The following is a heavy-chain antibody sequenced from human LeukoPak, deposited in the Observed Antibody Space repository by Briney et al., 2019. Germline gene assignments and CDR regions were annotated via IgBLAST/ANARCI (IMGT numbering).Heavy chain of an antibody. CDR3: VKHSGGVYGNSDY. V-gene: IGHV3-23*01. D-gene: IGHD1-1*01. CDR1: GFTFSYYW. J-gene: IGHJ4*02. Sequence: GGSLRLSCAASGFTFSYYWMTWVRQAPGKGLEWVSTIGRGGTDTYYADSVRGRFTISKDSSKNTLKMNSLSAEDTAIYYCVKHSGGVYGNSDYWGQGILVTASS. CDR2: IGRGGTDT.